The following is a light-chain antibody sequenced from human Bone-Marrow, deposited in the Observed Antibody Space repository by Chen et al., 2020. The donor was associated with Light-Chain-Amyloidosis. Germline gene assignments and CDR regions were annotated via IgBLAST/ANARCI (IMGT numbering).Light chain of an antibody. CDR3: SSYTITNTLV. Sequence: QSALTQPASVSGSPGQSTTIPCTGTSSDVGGDIHVSWYQQHPDKAPKLMIYKVTNRPSWVPDRFSGSKSDNTASLTISGLQTEDEADYFCSSYTITNTLVFGSGTRVTVL. CDR2: KVT. V-gene: IGLV2-14*01. CDR1: SSDVGGDIH. J-gene: IGLJ1*01.